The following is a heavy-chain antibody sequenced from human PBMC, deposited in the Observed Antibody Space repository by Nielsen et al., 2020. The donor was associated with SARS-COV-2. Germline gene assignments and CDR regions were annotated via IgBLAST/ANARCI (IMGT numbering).Heavy chain of an antibody. J-gene: IGHJ5*02. Sequence: GGSLRLSCAASGFTFSSYSMNWVRQAPGKGLEWVSSISSSSSYIYYADSVKGRFTISRDNAKNSLYLQMNSLRAEDTAVYYCARAQAPQYSSGWYWRDWFDPWGQGTRVTVSS. V-gene: IGHV3-21*01. CDR1: GFTFSSYS. D-gene: IGHD6-19*01. CDR2: ISSSSSYI. CDR3: ARAQAPQYSSGWYWRDWFDP.